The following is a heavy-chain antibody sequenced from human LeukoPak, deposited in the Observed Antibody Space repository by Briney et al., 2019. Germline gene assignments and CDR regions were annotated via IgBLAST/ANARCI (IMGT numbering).Heavy chain of an antibody. Sequence: SETLSLTCAVYGGSFSGYYWSWIRQPPGKGLEWIGEINHSGSTNYNSSLKSRVTISVDTSKNQFSLKLSSVTAADTAVYYCARAYRGYCSSTGCYRAEFDPWGQGTLVTVSS. V-gene: IGHV4-34*01. CDR2: INHSGST. D-gene: IGHD2-2*01. CDR1: GGSFSGYY. J-gene: IGHJ5*02. CDR3: ARAYRGYCSSTGCYRAEFDP.